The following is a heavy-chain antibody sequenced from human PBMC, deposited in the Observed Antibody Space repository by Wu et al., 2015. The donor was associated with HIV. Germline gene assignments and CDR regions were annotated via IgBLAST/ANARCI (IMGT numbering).Heavy chain of an antibody. Sequence: VKVYLARPSGFTFIDYYFHWVATGPGQGLEWMGWINPNSDGFNYDTKYRQKFQGRVTMTRDTSISTAYMELSRLRSDDTAVYYCARGAGGYDKPGDSLFGGYYYYYYMDVWGKGTTVTVSS. J-gene: IGHJ6*03. CDR3: ARGAGGYDKPGDSLFGGYYYYYYMDV. V-gene: IGHV1-2*02. CDR2: INPNSDGFNYDT. CDR1: GFTFIDYY. D-gene: IGHD5-12*01.